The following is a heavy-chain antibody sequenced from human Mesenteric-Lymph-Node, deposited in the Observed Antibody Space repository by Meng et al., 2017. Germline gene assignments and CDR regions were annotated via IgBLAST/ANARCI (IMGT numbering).Heavy chain of an antibody. J-gene: IGHJ5*02. V-gene: IGHV4-34*01. Sequence: SETLSLTCAVYGGSFSGYYWSWIRQPPGKGLEWIGSIYYSGSTYYNPSLKSRVTISVDTSKNQFSLKLSSVTAADTAVYYCARVLVAAAGTWFRFDPWGQGTLVTVSS. CDR2: IYYSGST. CDR3: ARVLVAAAGTWFRFDP. CDR1: GGSFSGYY. D-gene: IGHD6-13*01.